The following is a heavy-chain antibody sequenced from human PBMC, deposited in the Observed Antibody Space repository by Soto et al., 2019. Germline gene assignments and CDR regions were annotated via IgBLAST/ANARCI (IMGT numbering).Heavy chain of an antibody. CDR3: ARDNGFGESDV. D-gene: IGHD3-10*01. J-gene: IGHJ6*02. CDR2: ISAYNGNT. CDR1: GYSFTSHG. V-gene: IGHV1-18*01. Sequence: ASLKVACKASGYSFTSHGISWVRQAPGQGLEWMGWISAYNGNTNYAQKLQGRVTMTTDTSTSTAYMELRSLRSDDTAVYYCARDNGFGESDVWGQGTTVTVSS.